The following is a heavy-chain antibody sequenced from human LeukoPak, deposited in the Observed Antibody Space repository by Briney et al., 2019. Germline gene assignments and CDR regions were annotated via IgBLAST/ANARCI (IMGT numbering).Heavy chain of an antibody. CDR2: ISGGGGST. CDR3: ARCRGGSYYFDY. J-gene: IGHJ4*02. Sequence: GGSLRLSCAASGFTFSSYAMSWVRQAPGKGLEWVSGISGGGGSTYYADSVKGRFTISRDNSKNTLYLQMNSLRAEDTAVYYCARCRGGSYYFDYWGQGTLVTVSS. V-gene: IGHV3-23*01. CDR1: GFTFSSYA. D-gene: IGHD2-15*01.